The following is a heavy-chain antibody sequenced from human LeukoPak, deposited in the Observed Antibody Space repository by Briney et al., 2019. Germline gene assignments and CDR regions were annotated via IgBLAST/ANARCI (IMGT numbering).Heavy chain of an antibody. Sequence: SETLSLTCTVSGGSISSYYWSWIRQPPGKGLEWIGYIYYSGSTNYNPSLKSRVTISVDTSKNQFSLKLSSVTAADTAVYYCARSRYDSFCDYWGQGTLVTVSS. CDR3: ARSRYDSFCDY. J-gene: IGHJ4*02. V-gene: IGHV4-59*08. D-gene: IGHD3-22*01. CDR2: IYYSGST. CDR1: GGSISSYY.